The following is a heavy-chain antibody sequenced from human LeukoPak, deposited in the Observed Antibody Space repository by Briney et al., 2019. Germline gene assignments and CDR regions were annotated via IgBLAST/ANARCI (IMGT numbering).Heavy chain of an antibody. D-gene: IGHD5-24*01. Sequence: PGGSLRLSCAASGFTFDDYTMLWVRQAPGKGLEWVSGINWNGGSTGYADSVKGRFTISRDNAKNSLYLQMNSLRAEDTALYYCARDLGDGYNYHYFDYWGQGTLVTVSS. J-gene: IGHJ4*02. CDR1: GFTFDDYT. CDR2: INWNGGST. V-gene: IGHV3-20*04. CDR3: ARDLGDGYNYHYFDY.